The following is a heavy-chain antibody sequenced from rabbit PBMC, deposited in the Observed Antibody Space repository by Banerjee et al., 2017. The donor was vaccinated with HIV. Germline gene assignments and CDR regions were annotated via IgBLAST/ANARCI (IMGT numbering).Heavy chain of an antibody. CDR1: GFSFSDNYY. Sequence: QSLEESGGDLVKPGASLTLTCTASGFSFSDNYYMCWVRQAPGKGLEWIGCIYVGDGDTYYASWAKGRFTISKTSSTTVTLQMTSLTAADTATYFCASSPSGAVYDWFDLWGPGTLVTVS. CDR2: IYVGDGDT. V-gene: IGHV1S40*01. J-gene: IGHJ5*01. D-gene: IGHD1-1*01. CDR3: ASSPSGAVYDWFDL.